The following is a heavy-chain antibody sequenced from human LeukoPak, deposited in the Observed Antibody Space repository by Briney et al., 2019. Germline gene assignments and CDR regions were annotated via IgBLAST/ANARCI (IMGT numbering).Heavy chain of an antibody. V-gene: IGHV3-74*01. CDR1: GFTFSIYW. Sequence: GGSLRLSCAASGFTFSIYWMHWVRQAPGKGLVWVSRINSDGSSTSYADSVKGRFTISRDNAKNTLYLQMNSLRAEDTAVYYCAREVTMTTITPLLWWGQGALVTVSS. D-gene: IGHD5-24*01. CDR2: INSDGSST. J-gene: IGHJ4*02. CDR3: AREVTMTTITPLLW.